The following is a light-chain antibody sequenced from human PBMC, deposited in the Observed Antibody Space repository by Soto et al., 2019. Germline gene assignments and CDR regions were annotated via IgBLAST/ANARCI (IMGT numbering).Light chain of an antibody. CDR2: ATS. Sequence: EIVLTQSPGTLSLSPGERATLSCRASQSVSSRDLAWYQQKPGQAPRLLIYATSSRAAGIPDRFSGSGSGTDFTLTISRLEPEDFAVYYCQQYDNSPGYTFGQGPRWIS. J-gene: IGKJ2*01. CDR1: QSVSSRD. CDR3: QQYDNSPGYT. V-gene: IGKV3-20*01.